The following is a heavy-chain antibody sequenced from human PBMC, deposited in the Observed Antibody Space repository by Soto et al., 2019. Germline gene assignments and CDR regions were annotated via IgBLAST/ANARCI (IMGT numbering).Heavy chain of an antibody. V-gene: IGHV1-2*04. D-gene: IGHD5-12*01. CDR2: NNPNSGGT. J-gene: IGHJ5*02. CDR1: GYTFTGYY. CDR3: ARDSSPQYSGYDL. Sequence: QVQLVQSGAEVKKPGASVKVSCKASGYTFTGYYMHWVRQAPGQGLEWMGWNNPNSGGTNYAQKFQGWVTMTRDTSISTAYMELSRLRSDDTAVYYCARDSSPQYSGYDLWGQGTLVTVSS.